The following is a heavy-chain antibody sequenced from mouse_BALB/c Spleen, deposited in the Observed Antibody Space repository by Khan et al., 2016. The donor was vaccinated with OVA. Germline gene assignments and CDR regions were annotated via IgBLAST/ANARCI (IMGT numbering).Heavy chain of an antibody. CDR1: GYTFTDYA. V-gene: IGHV1S137*01. CDR2: ISTYSGNT. D-gene: IGHD2-3*01. CDR3: TRPAYDGYYDY. Sequence: QVQLQQPGPELVRPGVSVKISCKGAGYTFTDYAMHWVKQSHAKSLEWIGLISTYSGNTNYKQKFKGKATMTVAKSSSTAYMELARLTSEDSAISYCTRPAYDGYYDYWGQGTTLTVSS. J-gene: IGHJ2*01.